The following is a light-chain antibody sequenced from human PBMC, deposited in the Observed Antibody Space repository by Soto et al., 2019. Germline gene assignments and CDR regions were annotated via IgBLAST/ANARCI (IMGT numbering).Light chain of an antibody. V-gene: IGLV2-14*01. CDR2: GVT. Sequence: QSALTQPASVSGSPGQSITISCTGTSSDVGGYNYVSWYQQHPGIAPKLLIYGVTNRPSGVSTRFSGSKSGNTASLTISGLQADDEADYHCSSYTSSSTLLYLFGNGTKVTVL. CDR1: SSDVGGYNY. CDR3: SSYTSSSTLLYL. J-gene: IGLJ1*01.